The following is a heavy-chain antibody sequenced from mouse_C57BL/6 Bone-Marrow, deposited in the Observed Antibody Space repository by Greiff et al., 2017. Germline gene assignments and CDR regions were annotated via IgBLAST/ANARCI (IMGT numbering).Heavy chain of an antibody. J-gene: IGHJ4*01. CDR3: TRGAYYGSFYYYAMDY. CDR1: GFTFSSYA. D-gene: IGHD1-1*01. CDR2: ISSGGDYI. V-gene: IGHV5-9-1*02. Sequence: EVQLVESGEGLVKPGGSLKLSCAASGFTFSSYAMSWVRQTPEKRLEWVAYISSGGDYIYYADTVKGRFTISRDNARNTRYLQMSSLKSEDTAMYYCTRGAYYGSFYYYAMDYWGQGTSVTVSS.